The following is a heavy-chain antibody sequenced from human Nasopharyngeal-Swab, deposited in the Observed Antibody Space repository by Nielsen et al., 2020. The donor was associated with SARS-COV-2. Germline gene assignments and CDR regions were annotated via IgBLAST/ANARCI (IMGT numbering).Heavy chain of an antibody. D-gene: IGHD3-16*02. J-gene: IGHJ4*02. CDR2: FDPEDGET. CDR1: GYTLTELS. CDR3: ATDLRVMITFGGVIALDY. Sequence: ASVKVSRKVSGYTLTELSMHWVRQAPGKGLEWMGGFDPEDGETIYAQKFQGRVTMTVDTSTDTAYMELSSLRSEDTAVYYCATDLRVMITFGGVIALDYWGQGTLVTVSS. V-gene: IGHV1-24*01.